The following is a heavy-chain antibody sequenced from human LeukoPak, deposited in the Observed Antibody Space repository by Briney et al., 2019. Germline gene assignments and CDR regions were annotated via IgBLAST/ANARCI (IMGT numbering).Heavy chain of an antibody. CDR3: ARARYANAWYAFDI. D-gene: IGHD2-2*01. CDR2: VKYSGDT. J-gene: IGHJ3*02. Sequence: ASETLSLTCTVSGGSISTYYWSWIRQPPGKGLEWIGYVKYSGDTNYNPSLKSRVSISVDTSTDRFSLRLSSVTAADTAVYYCARARYANAWYAFDIWGHGTMVTVSS. V-gene: IGHV4-59*01. CDR1: GGSISTYY.